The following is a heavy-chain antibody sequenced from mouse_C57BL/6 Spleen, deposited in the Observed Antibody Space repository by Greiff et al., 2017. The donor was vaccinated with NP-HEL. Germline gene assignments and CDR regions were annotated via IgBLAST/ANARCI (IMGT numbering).Heavy chain of an antibody. CDR2: INPGSGGT. CDR3: ARDGSSQYYFDY. CDR1: GYAFTNYL. J-gene: IGHJ2*01. V-gene: IGHV1-54*01. D-gene: IGHD1-1*01. Sequence: QVQLQQSGAELVRPGTSVKVSCKASGYAFTNYLIEWVKQRPGQGLEWIGVINPGSGGTNYNEKFKGKATLTADKSSSTAYMQLSSLTSEDSAVYFCARDGSSQYYFDYWGQGTTLTVSS.